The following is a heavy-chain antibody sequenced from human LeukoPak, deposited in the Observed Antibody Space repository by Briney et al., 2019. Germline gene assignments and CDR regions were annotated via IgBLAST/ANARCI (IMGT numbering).Heavy chain of an antibody. Sequence: GESLKISCKGSGYSFTSYWIGWVRQTPGKGLEWMGIIYPGDFDTRYSSSFQGQVTISADESIRTAYLQWSSLKASDTAMYYCARQQYTYYDFWSGYPPRGWFDPWGQGTLVTVSS. V-gene: IGHV5-51*01. CDR3: ARQQYTYYDFWSGYPPRGWFDP. CDR2: IYPGDFDT. J-gene: IGHJ5*02. CDR1: GYSFTSYW. D-gene: IGHD3-3*01.